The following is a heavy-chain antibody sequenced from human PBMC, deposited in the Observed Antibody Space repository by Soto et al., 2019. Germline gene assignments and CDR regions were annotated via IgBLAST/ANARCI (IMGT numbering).Heavy chain of an antibody. CDR3: ARSLLYYDFWSGPGGYYYGMDV. D-gene: IGHD3-3*01. J-gene: IGHJ6*02. CDR2: IGTAGDT. Sequence: EVPLVESGGGLVQPGGSLRLSCAAAGFTFSSYDMHWVRQATGKGLEWVSAIGTAGDTYYPGSVKGRFTISRENAKNSLYLHMNSLRAGDTAVYYCARSLLYYDFWSGPGGYYYGMDVWGQGTTVTVSS. CDR1: GFTFSSYD. V-gene: IGHV3-13*01.